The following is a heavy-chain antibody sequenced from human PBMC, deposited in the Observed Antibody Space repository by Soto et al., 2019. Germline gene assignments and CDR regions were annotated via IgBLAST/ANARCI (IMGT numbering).Heavy chain of an antibody. J-gene: IGHJ3*02. D-gene: IGHD6-13*01. CDR3: ARTYSSSWYDAFDI. CDR1: GGTFSSYA. Sequence: SVKVSCKASGGTFSSYAISWVRQAPGQGLEWMGGVIPIFGTANYAQKFQGRVTITADESISTAYMELSRLRSDDTAVYYCARTYSSSWYDAFDIWGQGTMVTVS. V-gene: IGHV1-69*13. CDR2: VIPIFGTA.